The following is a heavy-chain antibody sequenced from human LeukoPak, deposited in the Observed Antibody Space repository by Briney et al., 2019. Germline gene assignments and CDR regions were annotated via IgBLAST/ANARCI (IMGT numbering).Heavy chain of an antibody. J-gene: IGHJ4*02. CDR2: INPSGGSA. CDR1: GYIFTTYY. V-gene: IGHV1-46*01. D-gene: IGHD1-26*01. CDR3: ARGYTWESGSFFIDH. Sequence: ASVKVSCKASGYIFTTYYISWVRQAPGQGLEWMAIINPSGGSATYAQKFQGGVTMTRDTSTSTVYMELSGLRSEDTAVYYCARGYTWESGSFFIDHWGQGTLVTVSS.